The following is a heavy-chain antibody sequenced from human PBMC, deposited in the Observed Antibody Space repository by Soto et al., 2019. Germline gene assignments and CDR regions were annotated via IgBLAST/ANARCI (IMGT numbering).Heavy chain of an antibody. CDR1: GGSFSGYD. D-gene: IGHD3-16*01. CDR2: INHSGST. J-gene: IGHJ5*02. Sequence: QVQLQQWGAGLLKPSETLSLTCAVYGGSFSGYDWSWIRQPPGKGLEWIGEINHSGSTNYNPSLKSRVTISVDTSKNQFSLKLSSVTAADTAVYYCARYWGGNWFDPWGQGTLVTVSS. CDR3: ARYWGGNWFDP. V-gene: IGHV4-34*01.